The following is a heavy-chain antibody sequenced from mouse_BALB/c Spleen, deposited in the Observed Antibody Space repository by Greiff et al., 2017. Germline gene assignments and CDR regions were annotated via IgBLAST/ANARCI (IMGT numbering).Heavy chain of an antibody. Sequence: EVQLQQSGAELVKPGASVKLSCTASGFNIKDTYMHWVKQRPEQGLAWIGRIYPANGNTKYDPKFQGKATITADTSSNTAYLQLSSLTSEDTAVYDCARKKRSTMIMDFDVWGAGTTVTVSS. CDR3: ARKKRSTMIMDFDV. D-gene: IGHD2-4*01. CDR1: GFNIKDTY. V-gene: IGHV14-3*02. J-gene: IGHJ1*01. CDR2: IYPANGNT.